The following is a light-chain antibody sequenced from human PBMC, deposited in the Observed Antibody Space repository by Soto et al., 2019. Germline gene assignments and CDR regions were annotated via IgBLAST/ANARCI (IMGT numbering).Light chain of an antibody. V-gene: IGKV1-12*01. CDR3: QQANRFPPT. CDR1: QGIGTW. J-gene: IGKJ2*01. CDR2: DAS. Sequence: DIQMTQSPSSVSASVGDRVTMTCRASQGIGTWLAWYQQKPGKAPELLIYDASRLQSGVPSRFSGSASGTESPLTISSLQPEDLATYYSQQANRFPPTLGQGTKLEI.